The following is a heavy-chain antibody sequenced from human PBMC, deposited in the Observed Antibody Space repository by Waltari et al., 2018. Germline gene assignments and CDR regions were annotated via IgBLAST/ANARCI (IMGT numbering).Heavy chain of an antibody. CDR2: ISSVGSNI. V-gene: IGHV3-48*03. Sequence: EEQLVESGGGLVQPGGSLRLSCAASGFTFSSYEMNWVRQAPGKGLGWVSKISSVGSNIYYADSVKGRFTISRDNAKNSLYLQMNSRRAEDTAIYYCAREGKTSRYSMIDYWGQGTLVTVSS. D-gene: IGHD5-18*01. CDR3: AREGKTSRYSMIDY. CDR1: GFTFSSYE. J-gene: IGHJ4*02.